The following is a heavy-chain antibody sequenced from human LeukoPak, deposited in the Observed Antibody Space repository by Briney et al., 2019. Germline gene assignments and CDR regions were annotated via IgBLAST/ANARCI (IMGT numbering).Heavy chain of an antibody. CDR1: GGSISSSSYY. D-gene: IGHD5-12*01. V-gene: IGHV4-39*07. CDR2: IYYSGST. CDR3: ARVSGAWDIVATNTFDY. Sequence: SETLSLTCTVSGGSISSSSYYWGWIRQPPGKGLEWIGSIYYSGSTYYNPSLKSRVTISVDTSKNQFSLKLSSVTAADTAVYYCARVSGAWDIVATNTFDYWGQGTLVTVSS. J-gene: IGHJ4*02.